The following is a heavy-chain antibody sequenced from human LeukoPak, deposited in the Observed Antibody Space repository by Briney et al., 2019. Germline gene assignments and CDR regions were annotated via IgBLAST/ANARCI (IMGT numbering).Heavy chain of an antibody. CDR1: AFTFSNYW. V-gene: IGHV3-23*01. CDR2: ISPSGGDT. CDR3: AKCCSGYHDYFDF. Sequence: GGSLRLSCAASAFTFSNYWMTWVRQAPGKGLDWVSAISPSGGDTYYVDSVKGRFTMSRDNSKNTLYLQMSSLRAEDTAVYYCAKCCSGYHDYFDFWGHGTLVTVSS. J-gene: IGHJ4*01. D-gene: IGHD3-3*01.